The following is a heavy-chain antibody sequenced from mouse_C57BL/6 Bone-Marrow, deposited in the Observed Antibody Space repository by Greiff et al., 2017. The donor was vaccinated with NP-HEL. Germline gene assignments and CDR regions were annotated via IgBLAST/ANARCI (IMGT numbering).Heavy chain of an antibody. CDR1: GYTFTSYW. CDR2: IDPSDSYT. Sequence: QVQLQQPGAELVKPGASVKLSCKASGYTFTSYWMQWVKQRPGQGLEWIGEIDPSDSYTNYNQKFKGKATLTVDTSSSTAYMQFSSLTSEDSAVYYCAREGDYYGSSLDYWGQGTTLTVSS. CDR3: AREGDYYGSSLDY. D-gene: IGHD1-1*01. J-gene: IGHJ2*01. V-gene: IGHV1-50*01.